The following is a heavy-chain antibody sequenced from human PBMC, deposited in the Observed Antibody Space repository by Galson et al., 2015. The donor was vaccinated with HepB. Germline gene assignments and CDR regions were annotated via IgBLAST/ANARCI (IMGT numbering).Heavy chain of an antibody. J-gene: IGHJ5*02. CDR1: GFTFSSYS. CDR2: ISSRTDYI. V-gene: IGHV3-21*06. Sequence: SLRLSCAASGFTFSSYSMHWVRQAPGKGLEWVSSISSRTDYIYYADSVKGRFTISRDNAKNSLYLQMNSLRVEDTAVYFCARDLVVVSAVMRGWFDPWGQGTLVTVSS. D-gene: IGHD2-2*01. CDR3: ARDLVVVSAVMRGWFDP.